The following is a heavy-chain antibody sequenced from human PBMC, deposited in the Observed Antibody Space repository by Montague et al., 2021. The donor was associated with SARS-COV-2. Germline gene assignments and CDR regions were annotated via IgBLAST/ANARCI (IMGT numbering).Heavy chain of an antibody. Sequence: SETLSLTCTVSGDSVSSGRYFWTWVRQDPGKGLEWIGYIFYFGDVSYNPSLRSRVTISVDTSNNQFSLRLSSVTAADTAKYYCARVGNYLGFYWSQGTLVTVSS. CDR2: IFYFGDV. V-gene: IGHV4-61*01. J-gene: IGHJ4*02. CDR1: GDSVSSGRYF. CDR3: ARVGNYLGFY. D-gene: IGHD3-10*01.